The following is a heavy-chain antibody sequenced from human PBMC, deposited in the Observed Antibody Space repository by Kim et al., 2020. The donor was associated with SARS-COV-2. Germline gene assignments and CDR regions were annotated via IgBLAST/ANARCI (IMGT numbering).Heavy chain of an antibody. V-gene: IGHV1-2*06. D-gene: IGHD3-3*01. CDR3: ARGDDLSKITIFGVVTTYYYYGMDV. J-gene: IGHJ6*02. Sequence: ASVKVSCKASGYTFTGYYMHWVRQAPGQGLEWMGRINPNSGGTNYAQKFQGRVTMTRDTSISTAYMELSRLRSDDTAVYYCARGDDLSKITIFGVVTTYYYYGMDVWGQGTTVTVSS. CDR2: INPNSGGT. CDR1: GYTFTGYY.